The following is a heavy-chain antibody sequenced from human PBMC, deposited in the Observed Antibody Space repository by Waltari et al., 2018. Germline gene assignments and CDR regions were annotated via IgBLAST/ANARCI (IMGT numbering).Heavy chain of an antibody. CDR2: INPNSGGT. J-gene: IGHJ4*02. CDR1: GYTFTSYD. CDR3: ARGRLREVWVDY. V-gene: IGHV1-2*06. Sequence: QVQLVQSGAEVKKPGASVKVSCKASGYTFTSYDINWVRQATGQGLEWMGRINPNSGGTNYAQKFQGRVTMTRDTSISTADMELSRLRSDDTAVYYCARGRLREVWVDYWGQGTLVTVSS. D-gene: IGHD3-16*01.